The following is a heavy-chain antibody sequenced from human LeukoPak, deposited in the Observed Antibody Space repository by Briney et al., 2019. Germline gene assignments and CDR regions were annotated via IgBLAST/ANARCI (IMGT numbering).Heavy chain of an antibody. V-gene: IGHV4-59*08. CDR2: IYYSGNT. D-gene: IGHD5-12*01. CDR3: ARYSAYDSYSYYYGMDV. Sequence: PSETLSLTCTVSGGSISSYYWSWIRQPPGKGLEWIGYIYYSGNTNYNPSLKSRVTISVDTSKNQFSLKLSSVTAADAAVYYCARYSAYDSYSYYYGMDVWGQGTTVTVSS. J-gene: IGHJ6*02. CDR1: GGSISSYY.